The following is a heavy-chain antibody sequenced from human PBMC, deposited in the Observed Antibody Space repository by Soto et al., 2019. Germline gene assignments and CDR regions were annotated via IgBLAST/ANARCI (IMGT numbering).Heavy chain of an antibody. J-gene: IGHJ6*02. CDR2: ISSSSSYT. CDR3: ARSHDYGDYAVYYYYYGMDV. CDR1: GFTFSDYY. D-gene: IGHD4-17*01. Sequence: QVQLVESGGGLVKPGGSLRLSCEASGFTFSDYYMSWIRKSPGKGLEWVSYISSSSSYTNYADSVKGRFTISRDNAKNSLYLQMNSLRAEDTAVYYCARSHDYGDYAVYYYYYGMDVWGQGTTVTVSS. V-gene: IGHV3-11*06.